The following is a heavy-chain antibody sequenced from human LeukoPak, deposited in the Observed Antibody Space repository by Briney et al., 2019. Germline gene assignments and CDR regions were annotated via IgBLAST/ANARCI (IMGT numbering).Heavy chain of an antibody. CDR2: INHSGST. Sequence: SETLSLTCAVYGGSFSGYYWSWIRQPPGKGLEWIGEINHSGSTNYNPSLKSRVTISVYTSKNQFSLKLSSVTAADTAVYYCAREVGIDGMDVWGQGTTVTVSS. D-gene: IGHD2-2*01. V-gene: IGHV4-34*01. J-gene: IGHJ6*02. CDR3: AREVGIDGMDV. CDR1: GGSFSGYY.